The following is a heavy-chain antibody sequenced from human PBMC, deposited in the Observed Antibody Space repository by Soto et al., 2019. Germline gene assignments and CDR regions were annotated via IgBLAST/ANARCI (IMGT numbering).Heavy chain of an antibody. D-gene: IGHD1-7*01. Sequence: GQLLEDGGGLVQPGGSLRLSCAASGFTFGSYAMSWVRQTPGKGLEWVSAISERGGGTYHAESVKGRFTISRDNSKNTVTLTIDSLRAEDTAVYYYVQGGTRFDYWGQGTLVTVSS. CDR2: ISERGGGT. V-gene: IGHV3-23*01. CDR3: VQGGTRFDY. J-gene: IGHJ4*02. CDR1: GFTFGSYA.